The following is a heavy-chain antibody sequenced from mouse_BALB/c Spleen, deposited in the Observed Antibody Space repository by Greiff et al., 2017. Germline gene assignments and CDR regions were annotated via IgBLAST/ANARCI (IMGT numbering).Heavy chain of an antibody. Sequence: VQLQQSGTVLARPGASVKMSCKASGYTFTSYWMHWVKQRPGQGLEWIGAIYPGNSDTSYNQKFKGKAKLTAVTSTSTAYMELSSLTNEDSAVYYCTAYDGYLGYFDYWGQGTTLTVSS. CDR2: IYPGNSDT. D-gene: IGHD2-3*01. CDR3: TAYDGYLGYFDY. V-gene: IGHV1-5*01. J-gene: IGHJ2*01. CDR1: GYTFTSYW.